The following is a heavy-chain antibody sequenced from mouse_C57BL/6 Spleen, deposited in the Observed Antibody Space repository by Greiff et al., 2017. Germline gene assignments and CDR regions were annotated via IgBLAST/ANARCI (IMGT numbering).Heavy chain of an antibody. Sequence: EVHLVESGGGLVKPGGSLKLSCAASGFTFSSYAMSWVRQTPEKRLEWVATISDGGSYTYYPDNVKGRFTISRDNAKNNLYLQRSHLKSEDTAMYYCARGYGYDLYYYAMDYWGQGTSVTVSS. CDR1: GFTFSSYA. CDR3: ARGYGYDLYYYAMDY. CDR2: ISDGGSYT. J-gene: IGHJ4*01. D-gene: IGHD2-2*01. V-gene: IGHV5-4*01.